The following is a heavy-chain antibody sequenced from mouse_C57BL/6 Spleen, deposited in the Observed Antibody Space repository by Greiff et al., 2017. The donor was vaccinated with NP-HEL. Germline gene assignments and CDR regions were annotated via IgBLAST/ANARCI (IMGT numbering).Heavy chain of an antibody. D-gene: IGHD2-4*01. V-gene: IGHV1-55*01. CDR3: ARNDYGVDWCAY. CDR1: GYTFTSYW. CDR2: IYPGSGST. J-gene: IGHJ3*01. Sequence: VQLQQPGAELVKPGASVKMSCKASGYTFTSYWITWVKQRPGQGLEWIGDIYPGSGSTNYNEKFKSKATLTVDTSSSTAYMQLSSLTSEDSAVYYCARNDYGVDWCAYWGQGTLVTVSA.